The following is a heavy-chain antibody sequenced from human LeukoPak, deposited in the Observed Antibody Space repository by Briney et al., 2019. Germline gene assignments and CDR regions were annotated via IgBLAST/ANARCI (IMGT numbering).Heavy chain of an antibody. Sequence: GGSLRLSCAASGFTFSSYEMNWVRQAPGKGLEWVSYISSSGSTIYYADSVKGRFTISRDNAKNSLYLQMNSLRAEDTAVYYCARGRDSGSWGGDVFDIWGQGTMVTVSS. D-gene: IGHD6-13*01. CDR3: ARGRDSGSWGGDVFDI. CDR2: ISSSGSTI. CDR1: GFTFSSYE. V-gene: IGHV3-48*03. J-gene: IGHJ3*02.